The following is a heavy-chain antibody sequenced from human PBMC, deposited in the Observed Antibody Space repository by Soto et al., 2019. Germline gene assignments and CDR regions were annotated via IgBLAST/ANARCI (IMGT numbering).Heavy chain of an antibody. CDR2: INPQFAGT. D-gene: IGHD3-10*01. CDR3: ARNMDYYYGPGSGNGHGF. J-gene: IGHJ6*02. V-gene: IGHV1-2*06. CDR1: GYTFTSYY. Sequence: QVQLVQSGAEMKAPGDSVRVSCEASGYTFTSYYIHWVRQAPGQGLEWMGRINPQFAGTTYAQDFQGKVSMPRDMSISTVCSELGSLTSDDTAIYYCARNMDYYYGPGSGNGHGFWGQGTTVTVFS.